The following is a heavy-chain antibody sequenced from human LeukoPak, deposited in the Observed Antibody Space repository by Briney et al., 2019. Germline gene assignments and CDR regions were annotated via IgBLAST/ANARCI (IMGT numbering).Heavy chain of an antibody. J-gene: IGHJ4*02. CDR1: GGTFSSYA. Sequence: GASVKVSCKASGGTFSSYAISWVRQAPGQGLEWMGGVIPIFGTTNYAQKFQGRVTITADKSTSTAYMELSSLRSEDTAVYYCARPHDYSNPWFDYWGQGTLVTVSS. V-gene: IGHV1-69*06. CDR2: VIPIFGTT. D-gene: IGHD4-11*01. CDR3: ARPHDYSNPWFDY.